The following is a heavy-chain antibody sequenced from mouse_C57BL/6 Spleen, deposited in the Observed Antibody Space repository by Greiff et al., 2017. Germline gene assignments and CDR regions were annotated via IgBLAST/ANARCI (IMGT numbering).Heavy chain of an antibody. V-gene: IGHV1-55*01. Sequence: VQLQQPGAELVKPGASVKMSCKASGYTFTSYWITWVKQRPGQGLEWIGDIYPGSGSANYNEKFKSKATLTVDTSSSTAYMQLSSLTSEDSAVYYCAREEVLLTRFAYWGQGTLVTVSA. CDR2: IYPGSGSA. CDR1: GYTFTSYW. D-gene: IGHD2-1*01. CDR3: AREEVLLTRFAY. J-gene: IGHJ3*01.